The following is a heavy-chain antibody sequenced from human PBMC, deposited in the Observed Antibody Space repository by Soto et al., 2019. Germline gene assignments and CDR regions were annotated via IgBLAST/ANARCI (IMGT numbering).Heavy chain of an antibody. CDR2: IYKSATT. CDR1: GDSISNLDYF. D-gene: IGHD7-27*01. CDR3: ARGRYCLTGRCFPNWFNS. V-gene: IGHV4-30-4*01. Sequence: SETLSLTCSVSGDSISNLDYFWAWIRQPPGQALEYIGYIYKSATTYYNPSFESRVAISVDTSKSQFSLNVTSVTAADTAVYFCARGRYCLTGRCFPNWFNSWGQGALVTVSS. J-gene: IGHJ5*01.